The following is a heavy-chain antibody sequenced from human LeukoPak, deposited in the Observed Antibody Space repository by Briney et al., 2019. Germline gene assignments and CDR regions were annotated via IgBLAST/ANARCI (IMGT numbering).Heavy chain of an antibody. V-gene: IGHV3-7*01. CDR2: IKQDGSEK. D-gene: IGHD1-26*01. Sequence: VGSLRLSCAASGFTFSTYWMSWVRQAPGKGLEWVANIKQDGSEKYYVDSVKGRFTISRDNAKNSLYLQMNSLRAEDTAVYYCARGGGSSDLGYWGQGTLVTVSS. CDR1: GFTFSTYW. CDR3: ARGGGSSDLGY. J-gene: IGHJ4*02.